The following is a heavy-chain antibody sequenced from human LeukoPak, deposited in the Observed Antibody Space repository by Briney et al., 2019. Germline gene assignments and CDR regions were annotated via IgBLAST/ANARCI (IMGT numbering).Heavy chain of an antibody. D-gene: IGHD3-10*01. J-gene: IGHJ5*02. V-gene: IGHV1-24*01. CDR1: GYTLTELS. CDR3: ATVLWFGELLDNWFDP. CDR2: FDPEDGET. Sequence: GASVKVSCKVSGYTLTELSMHWVRQAPGKGLEWMGGFDPEDGETIYAQKFQGRVTMTEDTSTDTAYMEPSSLRSEDTAVYYCATVLWFGELLDNWFDPWGQGTLVTVSS.